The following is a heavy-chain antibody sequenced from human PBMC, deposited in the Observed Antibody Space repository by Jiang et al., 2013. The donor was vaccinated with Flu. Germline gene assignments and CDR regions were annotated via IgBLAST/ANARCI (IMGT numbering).Heavy chain of an antibody. V-gene: IGHV1-24*01. Sequence: GAEVKKPGASVKVSCKVSGYTLTELSMHWVRQAPGKGLEWMGGFDPEDGETIYAQKFQGRVTMTEDTSTDTAYMELSSLRSEDTAVYYCATSCGDLANWGQCLDYWGQGTLVTVSS. CDR2: FDPEDGET. CDR3: ATSCGDLANWGQCLDY. CDR1: GYTLTELS. J-gene: IGHJ4*02. D-gene: IGHD7-27*01.